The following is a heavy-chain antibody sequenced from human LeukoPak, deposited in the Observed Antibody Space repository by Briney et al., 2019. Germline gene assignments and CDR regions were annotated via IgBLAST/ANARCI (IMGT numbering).Heavy chain of an antibody. CDR2: IRQDGSEK. V-gene: IGHV3-7*01. CDR3: ARSTAGLDY. J-gene: IGHJ4*02. CDR1: GFTFSNYW. D-gene: IGHD1-1*01. Sequence: PGGSLRLSCAASGFTFSNYWMSWVRQAPGKGLEWVANIRQDGSEKYYEDSMRGRFTISRDNAKNSLYLQMSSLRAEDTAVYYCARSTAGLDYWGQGTLVTVSS.